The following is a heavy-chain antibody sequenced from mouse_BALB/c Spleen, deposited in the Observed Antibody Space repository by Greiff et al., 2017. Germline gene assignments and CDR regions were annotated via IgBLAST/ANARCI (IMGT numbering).Heavy chain of an antibody. V-gene: IGHV5-6*01. Sequence: EVQLVESGGDLVKPGGSLKLSCAASGFTFSSYGMSWVRQTPDKRLEWVATISSGGSYTYYPDSVKGRFTISRDNAKNTLYLQMSSLKSEDTAMYYCARRDYGYGYFDVWGAGTTVTVSS. CDR1: GFTFSSYG. J-gene: IGHJ1*01. D-gene: IGHD1-1*01. CDR3: ARRDYGYGYFDV. CDR2: ISSGGSYT.